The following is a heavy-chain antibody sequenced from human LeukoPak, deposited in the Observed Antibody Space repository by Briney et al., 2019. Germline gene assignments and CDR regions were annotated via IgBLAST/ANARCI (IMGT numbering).Heavy chain of an antibody. CDR3: ARDNIGGVYSGGTLTLDY. CDR2: ISYDGSNK. CDR1: GFIFSSYG. D-gene: IGHD1-26*01. Sequence: GGSLRLSCAASGFIFSSYGMHWVRQAPGKGLEWVAVISYDGSNKYYADSVKGRFTISRDNSKNTLYLQMNSLRAEDTAVYYCARDNIGGVYSGGTLTLDYWGQGTLVTVSS. V-gene: IGHV3-30*19. J-gene: IGHJ4*02.